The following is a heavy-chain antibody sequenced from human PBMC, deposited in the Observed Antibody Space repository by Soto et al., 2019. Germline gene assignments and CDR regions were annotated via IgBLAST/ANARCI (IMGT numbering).Heavy chain of an antibody. CDR3: AKNGLHGDLIDYFEY. D-gene: IGHD2-8*01. CDR1: GFSFSSYR. J-gene: IGHJ4*02. CDR2: ISYDGSNA. V-gene: IGHV3-30*18. Sequence: DLEESGGGVVQPGRSLRLSCAASGFSFSSYRMHWVRQAPGKGLEWVAVISYDGSNAHYADYVKGRFTISRDNSKNTLSLQMNSLRAEDTAVYYAAKNGLHGDLIDYFEYWGQGTLVTVSS.